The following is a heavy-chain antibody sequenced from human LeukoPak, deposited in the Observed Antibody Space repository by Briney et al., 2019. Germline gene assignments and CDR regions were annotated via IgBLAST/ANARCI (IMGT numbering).Heavy chain of an antibody. CDR1: GFTFSSYS. CDR2: ISSSSSYI. J-gene: IGHJ4*02. D-gene: IGHD3-10*01. V-gene: IGHV3-21*01. Sequence: PGGSLRLSCAASGFTFSSYSMNWVRQAPGKGLEWVSSISSSSSYIYYADSVKGRLTIPRDNAKNSLYLQMNSLRAEDTAVYYCARSGPTYGSGSYVHVYWGQGTLVTVSS. CDR3: ARSGPTYGSGSYVHVY.